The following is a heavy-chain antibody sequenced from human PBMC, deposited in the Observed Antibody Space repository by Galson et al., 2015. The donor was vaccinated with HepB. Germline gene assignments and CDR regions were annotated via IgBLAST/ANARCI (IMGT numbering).Heavy chain of an antibody. V-gene: IGHV4-61*01. CDR1: GVSVTSESYF. CDR3: ARDLPGLPAAFY. Sequence: ETLSLTCTVSGVSVTSESYFWSWIRQPPGKGLEWIGYIYYSGSTNYNPSLKGRPSLESRVTISLDTSKNQFSLKLSSVTAADTAVYYCARDLPGLPAAFYWGQGTLVTVSS. D-gene: IGHD2-2*01. CDR2: IYYSGST. J-gene: IGHJ4*02.